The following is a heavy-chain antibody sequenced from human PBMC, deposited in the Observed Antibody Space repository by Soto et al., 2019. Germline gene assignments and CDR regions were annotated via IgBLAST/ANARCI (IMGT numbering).Heavy chain of an antibody. D-gene: IGHD2-21*01. J-gene: IGHJ6*02. V-gene: IGHV1-18*01. CDR2: MGAHSGHT. CDR3: WREGQQIAQEDYYQFSGMDV. CDR1: GYNFTRFG. Sequence: QFQLVQSGAEVKKPGASVKVSCKASGYNFTRFGISWVRQAPGHGLEWMGWMGAHSGHTRQAQKFQGRLTMTTDASMTTAYIDLRRLTYDDTALYYWWREGQQIAQEDYYQFSGMDVWGQGTNVIVSS.